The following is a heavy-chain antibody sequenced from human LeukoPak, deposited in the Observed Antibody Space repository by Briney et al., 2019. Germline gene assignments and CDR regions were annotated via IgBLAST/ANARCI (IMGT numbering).Heavy chain of an antibody. Sequence: ASVKVSCKASGYTFTGYYMHGERQAPGQGLEWMGWINPNSGGANYAQKFQGRVTMTRDTSISTAYMELSRLRSDDTAVYYCARDLFDSTTQGAPPNNWFDPWGQGTLVTVSS. CDR2: INPNSGGA. CDR1: GYTFTGYY. V-gene: IGHV1-2*02. D-gene: IGHD1-7*01. CDR3: ARDLFDSTTQGAPPNNWFDP. J-gene: IGHJ5*02.